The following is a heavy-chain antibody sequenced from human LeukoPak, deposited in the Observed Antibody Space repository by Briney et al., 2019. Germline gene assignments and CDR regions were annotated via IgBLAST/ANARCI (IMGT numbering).Heavy chain of an antibody. CDR1: GGSISSSSYY. CDR3: ARVFTFFGWFILIYFPY. CDR2: IYYSGST. Sequence: SETLSLTCTVSGGSISSSSYYWGWIRQPPGKGLEWIGSIYYSGSTYYNPSLKSRVTISVDTFKNQFSLKLSSVTAADTAVYYCARVFTFFGWFILIYFPYGGQGTLVTVPS. V-gene: IGHV4-39*01. D-gene: IGHD3-3*01. J-gene: IGHJ4*02.